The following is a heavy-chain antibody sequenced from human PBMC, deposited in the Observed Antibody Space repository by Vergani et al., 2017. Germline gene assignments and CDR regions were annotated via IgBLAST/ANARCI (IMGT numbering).Heavy chain of an antibody. CDR2: IYYSGST. Sequence: QVQLQESGPGLVKPSETLSLTCTVSGGSINSYYWSWIRQPPGKGLEWIGYIYYSGSTNYNPSLKCRVTISVDTSKDQFSLRLSSVTAADTAVYYCARGTTYYDILTGFSHIQHMDVWGKGTTVTVSS. J-gene: IGHJ6*03. CDR1: GGSINSYY. V-gene: IGHV4-59*01. CDR3: ARGTTYYDILTGFSHIQHMDV. D-gene: IGHD3-9*01.